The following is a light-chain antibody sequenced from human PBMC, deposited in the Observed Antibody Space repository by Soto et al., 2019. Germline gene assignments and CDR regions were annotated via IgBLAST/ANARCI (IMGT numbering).Light chain of an antibody. J-gene: IGLJ1*01. V-gene: IGLV2-14*01. CDR3: SSYTSSSTLGV. CDR1: SSGVGGYNY. Sequence: QSVLTQPASVSGSPGQSITISCTGTSSGVGGYNYVSWYQQHPGKAPKLMIYEVSNRPSGVSNRFSGSKSGNTASLTISGLXAEDEAVYYCSSYTSSSTLGVFGTGTKVTVL. CDR2: EVS.